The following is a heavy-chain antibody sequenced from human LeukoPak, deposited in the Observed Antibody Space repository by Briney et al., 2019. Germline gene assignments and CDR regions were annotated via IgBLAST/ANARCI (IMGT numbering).Heavy chain of an antibody. D-gene: IGHD2-15*01. J-gene: IGHJ4*02. V-gene: IGHV4-39*07. CDR1: GGSISSSSYY. Sequence: SETLSLTCTVSGGSISSSSYYWGWIRQPPGTGLEWIGTIYYSGSTYYNPSLKSRVTISVDTSKNQFSLKLSSVTAADTAVYYCARGRPSGGSWHTGGFDYWGQGTLVTISS. CDR3: ARGRPSGGSWHTGGFDY. CDR2: IYYSGST.